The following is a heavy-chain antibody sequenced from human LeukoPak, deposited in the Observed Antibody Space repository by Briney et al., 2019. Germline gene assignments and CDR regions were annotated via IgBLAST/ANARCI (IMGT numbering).Heavy chain of an antibody. Sequence: SETLSLTCTVSGGSISSSSYYWGWIRQPPGKGLEWIGSIYYSGSTYYNPSLKSRVTISVDTSKNQSSLKLSSVTAADTAVYYCASYDVVVPAASGFDPWGQGTLVAVSS. J-gene: IGHJ5*02. D-gene: IGHD2-2*01. CDR3: ASYDVVVPAASGFDP. V-gene: IGHV4-39*01. CDR1: GGSISSSSYY. CDR2: IYYSGST.